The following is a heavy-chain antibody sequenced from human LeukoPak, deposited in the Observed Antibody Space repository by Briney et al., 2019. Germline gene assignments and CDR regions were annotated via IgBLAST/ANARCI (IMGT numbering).Heavy chain of an antibody. Sequence: SETLSLTCAVSGDSISSNSWWSWVRLPPGKGLEWIGEIYHSGSTNYNPSLKSRVTISVDKSKNQFSLKLRSVTAADTAVYYCARKGLRSGHVPLDYWGQGTLVTVSS. CDR2: IYHSGST. D-gene: IGHD3-3*01. V-gene: IGHV4-4*02. CDR3: ARKGLRSGHVPLDY. J-gene: IGHJ4*02. CDR1: GDSISSNSW.